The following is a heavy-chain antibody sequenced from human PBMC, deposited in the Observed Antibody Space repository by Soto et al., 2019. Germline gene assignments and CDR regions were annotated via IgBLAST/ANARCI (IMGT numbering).Heavy chain of an antibody. Sequence: PSETLSLTCTVSGGSISSGDYYWSWIRQPPGKGLEWIGYTYYSGSPYYNPSRTSRVTSSVDTCKNQFSLKLSSVTAADTAVYYCARGGSVRPRTASDIWRQGTMVTVS. CDR3: ARGGSVRPRTASDI. J-gene: IGHJ3*02. CDR1: GGSISSGDYY. D-gene: IGHD6-6*01. CDR2: TYYSGSP. V-gene: IGHV4-30-4*02.